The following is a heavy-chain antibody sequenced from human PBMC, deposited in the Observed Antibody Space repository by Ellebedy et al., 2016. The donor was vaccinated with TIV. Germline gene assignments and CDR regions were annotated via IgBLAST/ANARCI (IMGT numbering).Heavy chain of an antibody. CDR1: GFTFGNYA. D-gene: IGHD4-17*01. CDR2: ISNDGNNK. V-gene: IGHV3-30-3*01. CDR3: AREGCTYIAVTREYYFQY. J-gene: IGHJ4*02. Sequence: GESLKISCAASGFTFGNYAMHWVRQAPGKGLEWVAVISNDGNNKNYADSVKGRFTISRDNSQKTVYLEMKSLRPEDTAVYYCAREGCTYIAVTREYYFQYWGQGTLVTVSS.